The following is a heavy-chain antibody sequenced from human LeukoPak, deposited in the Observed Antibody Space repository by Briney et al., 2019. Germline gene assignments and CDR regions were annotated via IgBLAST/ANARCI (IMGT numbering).Heavy chain of an antibody. J-gene: IGHJ5*02. CDR2: IYYSGST. V-gene: IGHV4-59*01. Sequence: SETLSLTCTVSGGSISSYYWSWIRQPPGKGLEWIGYIYYSGSTNYNPSLKSRVTISADTSKNQFSLKLSSVTAADTAVYYCARDGGSYLHPNWFDPWGQGTLVTVSS. CDR3: ARDGGSYLHPNWFDP. CDR1: GGSISSYY. D-gene: IGHD1-26*01.